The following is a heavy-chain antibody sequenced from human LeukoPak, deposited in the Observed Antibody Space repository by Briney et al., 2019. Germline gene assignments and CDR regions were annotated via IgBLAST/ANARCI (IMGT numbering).Heavy chain of an antibody. Sequence: PLGVPRLSCAASGFTFSSYWMHWVRQAPGKGLVWVSHINSDGSSTNYADSVKGRFTISRDNAKNTLYLQMNSLRAEDTAVYYCARDGYQGFDYWGQGTLVTVSS. J-gene: IGHJ4*02. D-gene: IGHD5-18*01. CDR3: ARDGYQGFDY. CDR2: INSDGSST. V-gene: IGHV3-74*01. CDR1: GFTFSSYW.